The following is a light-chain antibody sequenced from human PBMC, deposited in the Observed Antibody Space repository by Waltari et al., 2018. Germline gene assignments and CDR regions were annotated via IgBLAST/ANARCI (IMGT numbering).Light chain of an antibody. V-gene: IGLV2-23*01. CDR3: CSKGGTTSRYV. CDR2: EGT. Sequence: QSGLTQPASVSGSPGQSVTIPCTGGSWDFVNYNLVSWYQQHPGKAPKLLNYEGTKRHSGISTRVSASTSGNMASLAISGLQAEDEADYYGCSKGGTTSRYVFGSGTKVIVL. J-gene: IGLJ1*01. CDR1: SWDFVNYNL.